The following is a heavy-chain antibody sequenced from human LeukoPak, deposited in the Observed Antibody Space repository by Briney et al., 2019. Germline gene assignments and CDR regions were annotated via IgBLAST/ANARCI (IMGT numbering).Heavy chain of an antibody. CDR2: ISSSSSYI. CDR1: GFTFSSYS. CDR3: AGESSRPWGSVYGMDV. Sequence: GGSLRLSCAASGFTFSSYSMNWVRQAPGKGLEWVPSISSSSSYIYYADSVKGRFTISRDNAKNSLYLQMNSLRAEDTAVYYCAGESSRPWGSVYGMDVWGQGTTVTVSS. V-gene: IGHV3-21*01. J-gene: IGHJ6*02. D-gene: IGHD3-10*01.